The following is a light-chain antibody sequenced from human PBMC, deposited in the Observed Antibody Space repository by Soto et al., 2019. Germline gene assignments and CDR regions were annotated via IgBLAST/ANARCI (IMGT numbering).Light chain of an antibody. CDR2: EVT. J-gene: IGLJ1*01. Sequence: QSALTQPPSASGSPGQSVTISCTGTNSDVGGYNFVSWYQQHPGTAPKLIIYEVTKRPSGVPDRFSGSKSASTASLTVSGLQAEDEADYYCSSYAGSNNRFVFGTGTKVTVL. CDR1: NSDVGGYNF. V-gene: IGLV2-8*01. CDR3: SSYAGSNNRFV.